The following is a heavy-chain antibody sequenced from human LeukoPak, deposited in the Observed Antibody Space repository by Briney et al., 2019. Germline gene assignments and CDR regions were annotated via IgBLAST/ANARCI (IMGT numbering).Heavy chain of an antibody. CDR3: ARDPLGYEGPFDI. D-gene: IGHD3-16*01. Sequence: GASVKVSFKASGYTFTGYYMHWVRQAPGQGLEWMGGIIPIFGTANYGQKFQGRVTITADKSTSTAYMELSSLRSEDTALYYCARDPLGYEGPFDIWGQGTMVTVSS. CDR2: IIPIFGTA. V-gene: IGHV1-69*06. J-gene: IGHJ3*02. CDR1: GYTFTGYY.